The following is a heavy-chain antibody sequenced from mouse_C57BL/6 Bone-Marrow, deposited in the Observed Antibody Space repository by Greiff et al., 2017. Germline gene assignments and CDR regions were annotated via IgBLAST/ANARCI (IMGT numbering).Heavy chain of an antibody. D-gene: IGHD2-4*01. J-gene: IGHJ1*03. CDR1: GYTFTSYG. V-gene: IGHV1-81*01. Sequence: QVQLQQSGAELARPGASVKLSCKASGYTFTSYGISWVKQRTGQGLEWIGEIYPRSGNTYYNEKFKGKATLTVDTSSSTAYMQLSSLTSEDSAVYYCAKTFYYDYDGGYFDVWGTGTTVTVSS. CDR2: IYPRSGNT. CDR3: AKTFYYDYDGGYFDV.